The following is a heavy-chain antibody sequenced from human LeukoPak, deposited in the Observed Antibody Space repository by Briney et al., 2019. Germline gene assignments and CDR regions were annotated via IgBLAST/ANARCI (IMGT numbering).Heavy chain of an antibody. J-gene: IGHJ5*02. CDR3: TTENLFDP. CDR1: GFTFSNAW. Sequence: GGSLRLSCAASGFTFSNAWMSWVRQAPGKGLEWVGRIKSKPDGGTTDYAAPVKGRFTISRDDSKNTLYLQMSSLKTEDTAVYYCTTENLFDPWGQGTLVTVSS. V-gene: IGHV3-15*01. D-gene: IGHD1-14*01. CDR2: IKSKPDGGTT.